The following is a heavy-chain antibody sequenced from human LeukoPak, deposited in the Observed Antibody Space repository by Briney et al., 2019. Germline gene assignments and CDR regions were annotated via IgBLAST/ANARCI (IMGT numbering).Heavy chain of an antibody. J-gene: IGHJ4*02. CDR2: ISYDGSNK. V-gene: IGHV3-30-3*01. CDR3: ARGADAPMRYYFDY. CDR1: GFTFSSYA. Sequence: GGSLRLSCAASGFTFSSYAMHWVRQAPGKGQEWVAVISYDGSNKYYADSVKGRFTISGDNSKNTLYLQMNSLRAEDTAVYYCARGADAPMRYYFDYWGQGTLVTVSS.